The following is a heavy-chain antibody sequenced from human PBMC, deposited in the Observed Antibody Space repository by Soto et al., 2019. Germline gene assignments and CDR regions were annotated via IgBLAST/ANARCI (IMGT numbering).Heavy chain of an antibody. V-gene: IGHV5-51*01. CDR3: ARRSGILGATVYYYGMDV. J-gene: IGHJ6*02. CDR2: IYPGDSDT. D-gene: IGHD1-26*01. CDR1: GYSFTSYW. Sequence: GESLKISCKGSGYSFTSYWIGWVRQLPGKGLEWMGIIYPGDSDTRYSPSFQGHVTITADKSISTAYLQWSSLKASDTAMYYCARRSGILGATVYYYGMDVWGQGTTGTVSS.